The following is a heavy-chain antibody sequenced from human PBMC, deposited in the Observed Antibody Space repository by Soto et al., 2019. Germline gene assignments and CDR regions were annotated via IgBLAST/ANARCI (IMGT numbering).Heavy chain of an antibody. V-gene: IGHV1-8*02. CDR1: GFTFTDYY. J-gene: IGHJ6*02. D-gene: IGHD1-26*01. Sequence: ASVKVSCKPSGFTFTDYYINWVRQATGQGLEWMGWMNPNSGNTGYAQKFQGRVTMTRNTSISTAYMELSSLRSEDTAVYYCARGSGSYNTYYYYYGMDVWGQGTTVTVSS. CDR3: ARGSGSYNTYYYYYGMDV. CDR2: MNPNSGNT.